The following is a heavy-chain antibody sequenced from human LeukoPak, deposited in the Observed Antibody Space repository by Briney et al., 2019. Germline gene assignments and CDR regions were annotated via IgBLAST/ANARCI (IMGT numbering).Heavy chain of an antibody. D-gene: IGHD6-13*01. V-gene: IGHV1-46*01. CDR3: ARVRVGSWYYFDY. CDR2: VNPSGGST. Sequence: ASVKVSCKAPGYSFTSYYVHWVRQAPGQGLEWMGIVNPSGGSTGYAEKFQDRVTMTRDTSTTTVYMELSSLRSEDTAVYYCARVRVGSWYYFDYWGQGTLVTVSS. J-gene: IGHJ4*02. CDR1: GYSFTSYY.